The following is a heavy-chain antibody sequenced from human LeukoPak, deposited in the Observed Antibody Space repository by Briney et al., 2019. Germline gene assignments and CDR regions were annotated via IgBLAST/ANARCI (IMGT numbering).Heavy chain of an antibody. V-gene: IGHV4-39*07. J-gene: IGHJ5*02. D-gene: IGHD4-23*01. Sequence: SETLSLTCTVSGGSISSSSYYWGWIRQPPGKGLEWIGSIYYSGSTYYNPSPKSRVTISVDTSKNQFSLKLSSVTAADTAVYYCAREPPSAGGNSRWFDPWGQGTLVTVSS. CDR1: GGSISSSSYY. CDR2: IYYSGST. CDR3: AREPPSAGGNSRWFDP.